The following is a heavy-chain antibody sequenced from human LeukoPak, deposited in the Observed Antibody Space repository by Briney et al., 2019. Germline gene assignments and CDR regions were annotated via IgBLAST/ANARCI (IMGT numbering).Heavy chain of an antibody. CDR1: GYTFTSYG. Sequence: ASVKVSCKASGYTFTSYGISWVRQAPGQGLEWMGWISAYNGITNYAQKLQGRVTMTTDTSTSTAYMELRSLRSDDTAVYYCARDLYGYCSGGSCSGRFDPWGQGTLVTVSS. CDR2: ISAYNGIT. J-gene: IGHJ5*02. D-gene: IGHD2-15*01. CDR3: ARDLYGYCSGGSCSGRFDP. V-gene: IGHV1-18*01.